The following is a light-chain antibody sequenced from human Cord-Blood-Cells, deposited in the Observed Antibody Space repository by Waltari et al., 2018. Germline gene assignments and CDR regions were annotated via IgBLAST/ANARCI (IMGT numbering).Light chain of an antibody. Sequence: EIMLTPSPATLPSSPGERATISCRASPSVSSYLAWYQQKPGQAPRLLIYDASNRATGIPARFSGSGSGTDFTLTISSLEPEAFAVYYCQQRSKWPPLPFGGGTKVEIK. CDR3: QQRSKWPPLP. CDR2: DAS. CDR1: PSVSSY. J-gene: IGKJ4*01. V-gene: IGKV3-11*01.